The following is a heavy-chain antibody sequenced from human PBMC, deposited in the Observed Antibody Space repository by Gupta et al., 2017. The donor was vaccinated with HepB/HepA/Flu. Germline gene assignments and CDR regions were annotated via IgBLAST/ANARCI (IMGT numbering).Heavy chain of an antibody. V-gene: IGHV1-69*01. Sequence: QVKLVQSGTEVKKPGSSVKVSCKASGSIFNSYGLNWVRQVPGQGLEWMGGIISLMGTTNYAEKFQGRVTITADESSETVYLDMGGLTSDDTAIYYCARRGTSWLGSDPSNFIVGWFDSWGQGTLLTVSS. CDR1: GSIFNSYG. J-gene: IGHJ5*01. CDR2: IISLMGTT. CDR3: ARRGTSWLGSDPSNFIVGWFDS. D-gene: IGHD2-2*01.